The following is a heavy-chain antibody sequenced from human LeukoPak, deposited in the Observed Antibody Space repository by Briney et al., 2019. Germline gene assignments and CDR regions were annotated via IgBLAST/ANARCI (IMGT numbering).Heavy chain of an antibody. CDR3: ARGEDYYDSSGYYFYY. V-gene: IGHV3-7*01. D-gene: IGHD3-22*01. CDR1: GFSFSSYW. CDR2: IKHDGSEK. Sequence: GGSLRLSCAASGFSFSSYWVSWVRQAPGKGLEWGANIKHDGSEKYYVDSVKGRFTISRDNAKNSLYLQMNSLRAEATAVYYCARGEDYYDSSGYYFYYRGQGTLVTVSS. J-gene: IGHJ4*02.